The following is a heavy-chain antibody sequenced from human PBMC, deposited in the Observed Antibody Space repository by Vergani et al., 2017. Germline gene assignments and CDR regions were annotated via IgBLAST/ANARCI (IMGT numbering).Heavy chain of an antibody. Sequence: EVQLVESGGVVVQPGGSLRLSCAASVFTFDDYTMHWVRHARGRGLEWVSLLSWDGGSTYYADPVKGRFPISRENSKNTLYLQMNSLRTEDTALYYCAKDISGWPVYYYYYYGMDVWGQGTTVTVSS. J-gene: IGHJ6*02. CDR1: VFTFDDYT. CDR2: LSWDGGST. D-gene: IGHD6-19*01. CDR3: AKDISGWPVYYYYYYGMDV. V-gene: IGHV3-43*01.